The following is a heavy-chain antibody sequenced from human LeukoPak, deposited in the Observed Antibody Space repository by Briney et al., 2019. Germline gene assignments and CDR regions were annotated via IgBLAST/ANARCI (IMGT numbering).Heavy chain of an antibody. V-gene: IGHV3-53*01. Sequence: PGGSLRLSCAASGFTASSNYMSWVRQAPGKGLEWVSVIYSGGSTYYADSVKGRFTISRDNSKNTLYLQMNSLRAEDTAVYYCARVGKRITIFGVVIPNAFDIWGQGTMVTVSS. CDR1: GFTASSNY. CDR2: IYSGGST. CDR3: ARVGKRITIFGVVIPNAFDI. J-gene: IGHJ3*02. D-gene: IGHD3-3*01.